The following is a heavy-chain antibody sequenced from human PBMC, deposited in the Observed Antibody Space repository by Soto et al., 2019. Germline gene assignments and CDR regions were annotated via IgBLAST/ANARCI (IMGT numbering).Heavy chain of an antibody. CDR3: VKGEYYYDGSAYYPFDY. CDR2: INAGNGNT. CDR1: GYTFTSYA. D-gene: IGHD3-22*01. J-gene: IGHJ4*02. Sequence: ASVKVSCKASGYTFTSYAMHWVRQAPGQRLESMGWINAGNGNTKYSQKFQGRVTITRDTSASTAYMELSSLRSEDTAVYYCVKGEYYYDGSAYYPFDYWGQGRMVTVSS. V-gene: IGHV1-3*01.